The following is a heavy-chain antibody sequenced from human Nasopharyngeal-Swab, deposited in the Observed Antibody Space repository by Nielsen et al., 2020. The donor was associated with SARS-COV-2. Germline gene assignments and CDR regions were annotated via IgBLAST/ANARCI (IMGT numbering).Heavy chain of an antibody. V-gene: IGHV4-59*01. CDR2: IYYSGST. D-gene: IGHD3-3*01. J-gene: IGHJ4*02. Sequence: SETLSLTCTVSGGSISSYYWSWIRQTPGKGLEWIGYIYYSGSTNYNPSLKSRVTISVDTSKDQFSLKLSSVTAADTAVYYCARGGLGIFGVVTNFDYWCQGTLVTVSS. CDR1: GGSISSYY. CDR3: ARGGLGIFGVVTNFDY.